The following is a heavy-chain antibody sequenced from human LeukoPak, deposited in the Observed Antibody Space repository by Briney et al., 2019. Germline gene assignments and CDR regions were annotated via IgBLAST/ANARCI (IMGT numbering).Heavy chain of an antibody. CDR1: GFTFSSYA. J-gene: IGHJ4*02. D-gene: IGHD6-13*01. CDR3: AKDRWYSSSWYDY. Sequence: GGSLRLSCAASGFTFSSYAMSWVRQAPGTGLEWVSAISGSGGSTYYADSVKGRFTTARDNSKNTLYLQMNSLRAEDTAVYYCAKDRWYSSSWYDYWGQGTLVTVSS. V-gene: IGHV3-23*01. CDR2: ISGSGGST.